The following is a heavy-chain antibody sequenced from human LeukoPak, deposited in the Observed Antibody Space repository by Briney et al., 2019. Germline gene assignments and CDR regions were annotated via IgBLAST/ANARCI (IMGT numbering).Heavy chain of an antibody. CDR2: IWYDGTTK. D-gene: IGHD4/OR15-4a*01. V-gene: IGHV3-33*06. Sequence: GGSLRLSCAASGFTFSSYGMHWVRQAPGKGLEWVAVIWYDGTTKYYADSVKGRFTISRDNSKNTLYLQMNSLRAEDTAVYYCAKDGAASTYFDYWGQGTLVTVSS. CDR1: GFTFSSYG. CDR3: AKDGAASTYFDY. J-gene: IGHJ4*02.